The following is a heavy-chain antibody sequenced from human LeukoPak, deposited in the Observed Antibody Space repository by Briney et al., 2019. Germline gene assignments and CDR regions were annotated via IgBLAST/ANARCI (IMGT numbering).Heavy chain of an antibody. CDR2: IWYDGSNK. V-gene: IGHV3-30*19. Sequence: PGRSLRLSCAASGFTFSSYGMHWVRQAPGKGLEWVAVIWYDGSNKYYADSVKGRFTISRDNSKNTLYLQMNSLRAEDTAVYYCARGAYYDILTGYYVFDYWGQGTLVTVSS. CDR3: ARGAYYDILTGYYVFDY. D-gene: IGHD3-9*01. CDR1: GFTFSSYG. J-gene: IGHJ4*02.